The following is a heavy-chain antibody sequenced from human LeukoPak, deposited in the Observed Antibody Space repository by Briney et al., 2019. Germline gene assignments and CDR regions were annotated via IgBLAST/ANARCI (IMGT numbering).Heavy chain of an antibody. CDR2: IKQDGSEK. CDR3: ARDHPDIVATIPPY. V-gene: IGHV3-7*01. CDR1: GFTFSSYW. Sequence: GGSLRLSCAASGFTFSSYWMSWVRQAPGKGLEWVANIKQDGSEKYYVDSVKGRFTISRDNAKNSLYLQMNSLRAEDTAVYYCARDHPDIVATIPPYWGQGTLVTVSS. D-gene: IGHD5-12*01. J-gene: IGHJ4*02.